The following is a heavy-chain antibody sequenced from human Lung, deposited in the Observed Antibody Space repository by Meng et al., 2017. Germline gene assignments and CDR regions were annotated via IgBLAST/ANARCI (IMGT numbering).Heavy chain of an antibody. J-gene: IGHJ4*02. D-gene: IGHD6-6*01. CDR3: ARKGYSSSSGNDY. CDR2: ILPIFGTA. V-gene: IGHV1-69*01. CDR1: GVTFRSYS. Sequence: QVPLAHSGAELKKPGSSDNVSCKSSGVTFRSYSISCVRQSPGRGLVWMGGILPIFGTANYAQKFQGRVTITADESTSTAYMELSSLRSEDTAVYYCARKGYSSSSGNDYWGQGTLVTVSS.